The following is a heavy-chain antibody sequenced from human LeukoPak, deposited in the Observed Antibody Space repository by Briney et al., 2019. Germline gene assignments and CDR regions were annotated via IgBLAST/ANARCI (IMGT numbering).Heavy chain of an antibody. V-gene: IGHV1-69-2*01. CDR3: ATGLRNIWDY. CDR2: IDPEFGDT. CDR1: GYNFADYF. Sequence: ATVKISCKASGYNFADYFLHWVQQAPGKGLEWIGRIDPEFGDTKYATRFQGRVTIIADPSTDTAYLDLSGLRSEDTALYYCATGLRNIWDYRGQGTLVTVSS. D-gene: IGHD1-14*01. J-gene: IGHJ4*02.